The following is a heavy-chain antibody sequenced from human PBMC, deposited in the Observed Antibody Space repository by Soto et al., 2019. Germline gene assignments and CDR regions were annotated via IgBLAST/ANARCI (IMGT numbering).Heavy chain of an antibody. CDR1: GFTFSSYA. V-gene: IGHV3-30-3*01. Sequence: GGSLRLSCAASGFTFSSYAMHWVRQAPGKGLEWVAVISYDGSNKYYADSVKGRFTISRDNSKNTLYLQMNSLRAEDTAVYYCARDPFLITIFGVVIIPDCGMDVWGQGTTVTVSS. J-gene: IGHJ6*02. CDR2: ISYDGSNK. D-gene: IGHD3-3*01. CDR3: ARDPFLITIFGVVIIPDCGMDV.